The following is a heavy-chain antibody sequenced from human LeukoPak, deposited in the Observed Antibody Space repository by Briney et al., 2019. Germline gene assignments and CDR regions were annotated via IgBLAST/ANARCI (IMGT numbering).Heavy chain of an antibody. CDR2: MNPNSGNT. J-gene: IGHJ4*02. CDR3: ARLSSGWYGSIDY. D-gene: IGHD6-19*01. CDR1: GYSFPGNY. V-gene: IGHV1-8*02. Sequence: ASVRVSCKASGYSFPGNYMHWVRQAPGQGLEWMGWMNPNSGNTGYAQKFQGRVTMTRNTSISTAYMELSSLRSEDTAVYYCARLSSGWYGSIDYWGQGTLVTVSS.